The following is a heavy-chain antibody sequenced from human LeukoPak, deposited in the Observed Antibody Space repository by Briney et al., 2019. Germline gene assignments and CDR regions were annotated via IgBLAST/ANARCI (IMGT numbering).Heavy chain of an antibody. D-gene: IGHD3-22*01. CDR3: AKSPGIITTYFDY. CDR1: GFPFSSYS. V-gene: IGHV3-21*01. J-gene: IGHJ4*02. CDR2: NSSSSSYI. Sequence: GGSLRLPCAASGFPFSSYSMKWVRQAPGRGLEWVSSNSSSSSYIYYADSVKGRYTIPRDNAKNSLYLQMNSLRAEDTAVYYCAKSPGIITTYFDYWGQGALVTVSS.